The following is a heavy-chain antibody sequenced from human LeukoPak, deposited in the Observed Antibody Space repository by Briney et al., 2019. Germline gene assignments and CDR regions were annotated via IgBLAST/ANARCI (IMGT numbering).Heavy chain of an antibody. V-gene: IGHV1-69*13. Sequence: SVKVSCKASGGTFSSYAISWVRQAPGQGLEWMGGIIPIFGTANYAQKFQGRVTITADESTSTAYMELSSLRSEDTAVYCCARVAGSGSYSYYGMDVWGKGTTVTVSS. J-gene: IGHJ6*04. CDR3: ARVAGSGSYSYYGMDV. CDR2: IIPIFGTA. D-gene: IGHD3-10*01. CDR1: GGTFSSYA.